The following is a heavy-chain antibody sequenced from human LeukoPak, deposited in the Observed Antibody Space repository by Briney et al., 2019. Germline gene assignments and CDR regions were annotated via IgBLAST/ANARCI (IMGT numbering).Heavy chain of an antibody. D-gene: IGHD3-9*01. J-gene: IGHJ5*02. CDR2: IYYSGST. Sequence: SETLSLTCTVSDGSISSYYWSWIRQPPGKGLEWIGYIYYSGSTNYNPSLKSRVTISVDTSKNQFSLKLSSVTAADTAVYYCAREYYDILNWVSWFDPWGQGTLVTVSS. V-gene: IGHV4-59*01. CDR1: DGSISSYY. CDR3: AREYYDILNWVSWFDP.